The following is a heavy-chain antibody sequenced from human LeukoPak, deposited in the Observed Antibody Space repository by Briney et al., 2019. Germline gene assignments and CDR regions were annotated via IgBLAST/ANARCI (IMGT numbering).Heavy chain of an antibody. D-gene: IGHD4-17*01. V-gene: IGHV4-61*02. CDR2: VFTTGAT. CDR1: GGSISSGGYS. CDR3: ARPFNGDYAFDY. Sequence: SETLSLTCAVSGGSISSGGYSWSWIRQPPGKGLEWIGRVFTTGATNYNPSLRSRVAMSVDTSKNQFSLKLSSVTAADTAVYYCARPFNGDYAFDYWGQGILVTVSS. J-gene: IGHJ4*02.